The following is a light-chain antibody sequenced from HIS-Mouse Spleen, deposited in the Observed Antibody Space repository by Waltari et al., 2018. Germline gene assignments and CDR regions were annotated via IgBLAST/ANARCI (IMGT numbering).Light chain of an antibody. CDR1: SSDVVGYNY. J-gene: IGLJ2*01. V-gene: IGLV2-8*01. CDR3: SSYAGSNNLV. Sequence: QSALTQPPSPSGSPGQSVTISCTGTSSDVVGYNYVPWYQQHPGKAPKLMIYEVSKRPSGVPDRFSGSKSGNTASLTVSGLQAEDEADYYCSSYAGSNNLVFGGGTKLTVL. CDR2: EVS.